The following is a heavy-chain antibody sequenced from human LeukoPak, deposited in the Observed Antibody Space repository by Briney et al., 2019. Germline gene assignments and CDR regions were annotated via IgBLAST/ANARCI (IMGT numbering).Heavy chain of an antibody. CDR2: ISGSGGST. D-gene: IGHD2-2*01. Sequence: PGGSLRLSCVVSGFTFSSYDMSWVRQAPGKGLEWVSGISGSGGSTYYADSVKGRFTISRDNSKKALYMQMNSLRAEDTAVHYCAKDRHAPGRYCSSTTCFPFDSWGQGTLVTVSS. CDR1: GFTFSSYD. CDR3: AKDRHAPGRYCSSTTCFPFDS. J-gene: IGHJ5*01. V-gene: IGHV3-23*01.